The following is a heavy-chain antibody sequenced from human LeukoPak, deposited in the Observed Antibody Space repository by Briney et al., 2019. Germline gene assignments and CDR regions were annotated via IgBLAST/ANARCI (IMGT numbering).Heavy chain of an antibody. CDR3: AREGRDGYN. V-gene: IGHV3-64*01. D-gene: IGHD5-24*01. CDR1: GFTFSSYA. CDR2: ISSNGGST. Sequence: PGGSLRLSCAASGFTFSSYAMHWVRQAPGKGLEYVSAISSNGGSTYYANSVKGRFTISRDNSKNTLYLQMGSLRAEDMAVYYCAREGRDGYNWGQGTLVTVSS. J-gene: IGHJ4*02.